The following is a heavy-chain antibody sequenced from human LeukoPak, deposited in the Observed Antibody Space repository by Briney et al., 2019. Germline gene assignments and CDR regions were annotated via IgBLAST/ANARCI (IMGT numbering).Heavy chain of an antibody. D-gene: IGHD2-15*01. Sequence: GGSLSLSCTVSVVSFSNSGYYWGRQAPGKGLQRVAVIWYDGSNEYYADSVKGRFTISRHNSKNMLFLLMHSSRAEATAVYYYSRDRSRGSGKPDAFDIWGQGTMVTVSS. V-gene: IGHV3-33*01. J-gene: IGHJ3*02. CDR2: IWYDGSNE. CDR1: VVSFSNSG. CDR3: SRDRSRGSGKPDAFDI.